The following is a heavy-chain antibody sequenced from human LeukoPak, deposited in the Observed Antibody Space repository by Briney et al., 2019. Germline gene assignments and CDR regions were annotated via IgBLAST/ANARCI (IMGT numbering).Heavy chain of an antibody. D-gene: IGHD4-17*01. Sequence: PGGSLRLPCATSQFNFNKFGMTWVRQAPGKGLEWVSSISGNGGSTQYADSVQGRFAISRDNSKNTLYLQMNSLRAEDTAVYFCAKDPNGDYIGTFDIWGQGTMVTVSS. J-gene: IGHJ3*02. V-gene: IGHV3-23*01. CDR3: AKDPNGDYIGTFDI. CDR1: QFNFNKFG. CDR2: ISGNGGST.